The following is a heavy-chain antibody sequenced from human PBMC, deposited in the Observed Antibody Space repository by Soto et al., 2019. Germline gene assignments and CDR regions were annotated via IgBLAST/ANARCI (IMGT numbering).Heavy chain of an antibody. D-gene: IGHD3-22*01. J-gene: IGHJ4*02. CDR2: IIPIFGTA. CDR3: ASLPRYYCDSSGYYLQPFDY. Sequence: QVQLVQSGAEVKKPGSSVKVSCKASGGTFSSYAISWVRQDPGQGLEWMGGIIPIFGTANYAQKFQGRVTITADESTSTAYMELSSLRSEDTAVYYCASLPRYYCDSSGYYLQPFDYWGQGTLVTVSS. CDR1: GGTFSSYA. V-gene: IGHV1-69*12.